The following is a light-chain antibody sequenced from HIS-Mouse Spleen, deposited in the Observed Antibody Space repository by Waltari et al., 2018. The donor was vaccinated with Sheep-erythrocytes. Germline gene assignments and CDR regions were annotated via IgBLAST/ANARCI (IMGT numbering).Light chain of an antibody. CDR3: QAWDSSTYV. CDR2: HDS. Sequence: SYELTQPPSVSVSPGQTASITCSGDKLGDKYACWYQQKPGQSPVLVIYHDSKRPSGIPERVSGSHSGNTATLTISGTQAMDEADYYCQAWDSSTYVFGTGTKVTVL. CDR1: KLGDKY. V-gene: IGLV3-1*01. J-gene: IGLJ1*01.